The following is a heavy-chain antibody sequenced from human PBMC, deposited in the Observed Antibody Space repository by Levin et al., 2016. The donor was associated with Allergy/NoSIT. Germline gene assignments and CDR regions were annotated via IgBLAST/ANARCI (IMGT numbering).Heavy chain of an antibody. J-gene: IGHJ6*02. D-gene: IGHD6-13*01. Sequence: WIRQPPGKGLEWVSAISGSGGSTYYADSVKGRFTISRDNSKNTLYLQMNSLRAEDTAVYYCAKDWAAAGLDYYYGMDVWGQGTTVTVSS. CDR2: ISGSGGST. CDR3: AKDWAAAGLDYYYGMDV. V-gene: IGHV3-23*01.